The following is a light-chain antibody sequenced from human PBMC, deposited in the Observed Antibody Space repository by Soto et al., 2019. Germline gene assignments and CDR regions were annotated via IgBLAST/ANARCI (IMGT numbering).Light chain of an antibody. J-gene: IGKJ1*01. CDR3: QQRSNWPRT. CDR1: QNISNY. Sequence: LVLTQSPATLSLSPGTRATLSCRASQNISNYLIWYQQKPGQAPRLLIYDVSNRATGIPARFSGSGSGTDLTITIRSLEPEDGEVYDGQQRSNWPRTFGQGTKVDI. V-gene: IGKV3-11*01. CDR2: DVS.